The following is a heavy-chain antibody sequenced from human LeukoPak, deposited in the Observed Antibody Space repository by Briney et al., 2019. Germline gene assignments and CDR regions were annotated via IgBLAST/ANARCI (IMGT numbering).Heavy chain of an antibody. CDR2: INPSGGTT. J-gene: IGHJ4*02. D-gene: IGHD3-22*01. Sequence: ASVKVSRKASGYTFTSYYMHWVRQAPGQGLEWMGMINPSGGTTTYAQKFQGRVTMTRDMSTSTVYMELSSLRSEDTAVYYCARLPHYYDISGYYLAFDYWGQGTLVTVSS. CDR3: ARLPHYYDISGYYLAFDY. V-gene: IGHV1-46*01. CDR1: GYTFTSYY.